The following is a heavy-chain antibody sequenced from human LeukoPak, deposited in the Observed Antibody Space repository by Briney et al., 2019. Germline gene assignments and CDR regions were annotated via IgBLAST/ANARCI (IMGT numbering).Heavy chain of an antibody. J-gene: IGHJ5*02. CDR3: AREPTYYDFWSGQPNWFDP. Sequence: GASVKVSCKASGYTFTSYYMHWVRQAPGQGLEWMGRINPNSGGTNYAQKFQGRVTITRDTSISTAYMELSRLKSDDTAVYYCAREPTYYDFWSGQPNWFDPWGQGTLVTVSS. CDR2: INPNSGGT. CDR1: GYTFTSYY. D-gene: IGHD3-3*01. V-gene: IGHV1-2*06.